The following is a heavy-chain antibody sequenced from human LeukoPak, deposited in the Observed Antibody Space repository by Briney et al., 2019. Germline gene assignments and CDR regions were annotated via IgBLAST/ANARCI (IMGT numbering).Heavy chain of an antibody. D-gene: IGHD6-13*01. V-gene: IGHV4-61*02. CDR1: GGSISSGSYY. CDR3: ARISSSWDYYYYMDV. J-gene: IGHJ6*03. Sequence: SETLSLTCPVPGGSISSGSYYWSWIRQPAGKGLEWIGRIYTSGSTNYNPSPKSRVTISVGTSKNQFSLKLSSVTAADTAVYYCARISSSWDYYYYMDVWGKGTTVTVSS. CDR2: IYTSGST.